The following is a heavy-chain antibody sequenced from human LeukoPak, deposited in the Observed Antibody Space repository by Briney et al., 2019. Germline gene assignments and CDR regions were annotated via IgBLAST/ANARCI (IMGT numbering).Heavy chain of an antibody. CDR3: ARARGITIFGVVNNAKYNWFDP. CDR1: GYTFTSYG. Sequence: ASVKVSCKASGYTFTSYGISWARQAPGQGLEWMGRISAYNGNTNYAQKLQGRVTMTTDTSTSTAYMELRSLRSDDTAVYYCARARGITIFGVVNNAKYNWFDPWGQGTLVTVSS. CDR2: ISAYNGNT. D-gene: IGHD3-3*01. J-gene: IGHJ5*02. V-gene: IGHV1-18*01.